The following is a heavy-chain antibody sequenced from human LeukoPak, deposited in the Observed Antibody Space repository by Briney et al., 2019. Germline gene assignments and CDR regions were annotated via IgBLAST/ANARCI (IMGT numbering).Heavy chain of an antibody. V-gene: IGHV5-51*01. J-gene: IGHJ4*02. CDR3: ARHVGSCSAGSCYSDS. Sequence: GESLKISCKGSGYSFTSYWIGWVRQMPGKGLEWMGIIYPGDSDTRYSPSFQGQVPISADKSITTAYLQWSSLKASDTAMYYCARHVGSCSAGSCYSDSWGQGTLVTVSS. D-gene: IGHD2-15*01. CDR1: GYSFTSYW. CDR2: IYPGDSDT.